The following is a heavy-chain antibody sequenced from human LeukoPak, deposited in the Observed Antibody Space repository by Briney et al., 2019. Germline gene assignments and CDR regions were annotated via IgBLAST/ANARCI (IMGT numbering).Heavy chain of an antibody. V-gene: IGHV5-51*01. CDR3: AKQGTGNYDILTGYSSDAFDI. J-gene: IGHJ3*02. D-gene: IGHD3-9*01. Sequence: GESLKISCKGSGYSFTSYWIGWVRQMPGKGLEWMGIIYPGDSDTRYSPSFQGQVTISADKSISPAYLQWSSLKASDTAMYYCAKQGTGNYDILTGYSSDAFDIWGQGTMVTVSS. CDR1: GYSFTSYW. CDR2: IYPGDSDT.